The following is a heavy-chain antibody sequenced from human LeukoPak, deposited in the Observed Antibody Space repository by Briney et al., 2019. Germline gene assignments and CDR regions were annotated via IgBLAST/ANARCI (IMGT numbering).Heavy chain of an antibody. J-gene: IGHJ4*02. CDR1: GFTFSSYA. D-gene: IGHD3-9*01. CDR2: ISYDGSNK. CDR3: ARVGEGGDILTGYYSFDY. V-gene: IGHV3-30-3*01. Sequence: GGSLRLSCAASGFTFSSYAMHWVRQAPGKGLEWVAVISYDGSNKYYADSVKGRFTISRDNSKNTLYLQMNSLRAEDTAVYYCARVGEGGDILTGYYSFDYWGQGTLVTVSS.